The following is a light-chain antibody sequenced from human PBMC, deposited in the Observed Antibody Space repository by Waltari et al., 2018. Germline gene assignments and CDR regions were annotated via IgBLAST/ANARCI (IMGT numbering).Light chain of an antibody. Sequence: NFMLTQPHSVSESPGKTVTISCTGSGGSIATNYVQWYQQRPGSAPTRVIYADNQRPTVVPDRFSGSIDRSSNSASLTISGLKTEDEADYYCQSYDSSNRVVFGGGTKLTV. CDR2: ADN. CDR1: GGSIATNY. CDR3: QSYDSSNRVV. J-gene: IGLJ2*01. V-gene: IGLV6-57*02.